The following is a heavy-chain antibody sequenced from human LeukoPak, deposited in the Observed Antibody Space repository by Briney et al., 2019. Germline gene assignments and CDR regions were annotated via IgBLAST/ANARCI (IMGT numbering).Heavy chain of an antibody. CDR1: GGSINSGGYY. CDR3: ARGYCTTTSCYLPLKGFDP. D-gene: IGHD2-2*01. Sequence: PSETLSLTCTVSGGSINSGGYYWNWIRQHPGKGLEWIGYIYYTGRTFYNPSLKSRVTMSADTSKNEFSLRLSSVTAADTAVYYCARGYCTTTSCYLPLKGFDPWGQGTLVTVSS. CDR2: IYYTGRT. V-gene: IGHV4-31*03. J-gene: IGHJ5*02.